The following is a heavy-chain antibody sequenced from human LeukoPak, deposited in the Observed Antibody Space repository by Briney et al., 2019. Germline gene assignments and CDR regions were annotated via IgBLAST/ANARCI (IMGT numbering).Heavy chain of an antibody. Sequence: SVKVSCKASGGTFSSYAISWVRQAPGQGLEWMGGIIPIFGTANYAQRFQGRVTITADESTSTAYMELSSLRSEDTAVYYCASHSQGGTARELPYNWFDPWGQGTLVTVSS. CDR3: ASHSQGGTARELPYNWFDP. D-gene: IGHD1-26*01. V-gene: IGHV1-69*13. CDR2: IIPIFGTA. CDR1: GGTFSSYA. J-gene: IGHJ5*02.